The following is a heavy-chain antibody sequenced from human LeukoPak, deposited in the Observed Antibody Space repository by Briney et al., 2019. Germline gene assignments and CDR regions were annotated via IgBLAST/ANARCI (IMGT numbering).Heavy chain of an antibody. D-gene: IGHD5-24*01. V-gene: IGHV3-66*01. CDR1: GFSVTTNF. CDR3: ARGDGYMIRD. J-gene: IGHJ4*02. CDR2: IKIGGDI. Sequence: GGSLTLSCAASGFSVTTNFMHWVRQAPGKGLEWVTVIKIGGDISSVDSVKGRFTISRDDSKNTLYLQMNILRVEDTAIYYCARGDGYMIRDWGQGTLVTVSP.